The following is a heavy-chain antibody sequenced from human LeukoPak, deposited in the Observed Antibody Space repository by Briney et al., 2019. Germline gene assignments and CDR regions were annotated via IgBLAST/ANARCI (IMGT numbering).Heavy chain of an antibody. J-gene: IGHJ4*02. D-gene: IGHD2-21*02. CDR3: AKDSCGGDCYSFDY. CDR1: GFTFSGYG. CDR2: ISYDGSHK. Sequence: GRSLRLSCAASGFTFSGYGMHWVRQAPGKGLEWVAVISYDGSHKYYADSVKGRFTISRDSTKNTLYLQMNSLRAEDTAVYYCAKDSCGGDCYSFDYWGQGTLVTVSS. V-gene: IGHV3-30*18.